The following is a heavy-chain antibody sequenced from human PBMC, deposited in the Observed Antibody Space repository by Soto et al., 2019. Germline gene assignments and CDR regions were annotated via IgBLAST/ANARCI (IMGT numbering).Heavy chain of an antibody. D-gene: IGHD2-21*02. CDR1: GFTFSGYA. J-gene: IGHJ4*02. CDR2: ISYDGSNK. CDR3: ARDVVPYGGNSAVGY. V-gene: IGHV3-30-3*01. Sequence: QVQLVESGGGVVQPGRSLRLSCAASGFTFSGYAMHWVRQAPGKGLEWVAVISYDGSNKYYADSVKGRFTISRDNSKNTLYLQMNSLRAEDTAVHYCARDVVPYGGNSAVGYWGQGTLVTVSS.